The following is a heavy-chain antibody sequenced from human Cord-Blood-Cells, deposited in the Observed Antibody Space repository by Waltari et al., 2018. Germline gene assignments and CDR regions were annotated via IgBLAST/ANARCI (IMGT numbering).Heavy chain of an antibody. CDR3: ARGRKLGRRDFDL. V-gene: IGHV4-34*01. Sequence: QVQLQQWGAGLLKPSETLSLTCAVYGGSFSGYYWSWIRQPPGKGLEWIGEINQSGSTNYNPSLKSRVTISVDTSKNQFSLKLSSVTAADTAVYYCARGRKLGRRDFDLWGRGTLVTVSS. J-gene: IGHJ2*01. CDR1: GGSFSGYY. CDR2: INQSGST. D-gene: IGHD7-27*01.